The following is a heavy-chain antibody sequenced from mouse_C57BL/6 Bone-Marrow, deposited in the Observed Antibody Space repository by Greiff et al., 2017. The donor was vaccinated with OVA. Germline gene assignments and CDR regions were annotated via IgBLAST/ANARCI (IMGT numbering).Heavy chain of an antibody. CDR1: GFNIKDYY. D-gene: IGHD1-1*01. V-gene: IGHV14-2*01. CDR3: ARGRGYGSSYWYFDV. J-gene: IGHJ1*03. CDR2: IDPEDGET. Sequence: EVQLQQSGAELVKPGASVTLSCTASGFNIKDYYMHWVKQTTEQGLEWIGRIDPEDGETKYAPKFQGKATITADTASNKAYLQRRILTTEDTAVDYWARGRGYGSSYWYFDVWGTGTTVTVSA.